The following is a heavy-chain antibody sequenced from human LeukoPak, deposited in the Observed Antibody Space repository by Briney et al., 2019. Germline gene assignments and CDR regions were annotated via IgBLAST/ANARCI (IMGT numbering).Heavy chain of an antibody. D-gene: IGHD4-11*01. CDR3: AKVGLTVTTILDYFDY. J-gene: IGHJ4*02. V-gene: IGHV3-30*18. Sequence: GGSLRLSCAVSGFTFRSFGMHWVRQAPGKGLEWVALISYDASNKYYADSVKGRFTISRDNSKNTLYLQMNSLRADDTAVYYCAKVGLTVTTILDYFDYWGQGTLVTVSS. CDR2: ISYDASNK. CDR1: GFTFRSFG.